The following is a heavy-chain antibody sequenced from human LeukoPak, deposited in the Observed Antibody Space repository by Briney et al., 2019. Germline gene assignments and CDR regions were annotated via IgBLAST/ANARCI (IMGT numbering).Heavy chain of an antibody. CDR2: ISWDGGNT. CDR1: GFAFGHYT. J-gene: IGHJ4*02. D-gene: IGHD2-15*01. V-gene: IGHV3-43*01. CDR3: AKENDGSCLDY. Sequence: GGSLRLSCAASGFAFGHYTMHWVRQAPGKGLEWVSLISWDGGNTYYADSVKGRFTISRDNSKNSLYLQMNSLRAEDTALYYCAKENDGSCLDYWGQGTLVTVSS.